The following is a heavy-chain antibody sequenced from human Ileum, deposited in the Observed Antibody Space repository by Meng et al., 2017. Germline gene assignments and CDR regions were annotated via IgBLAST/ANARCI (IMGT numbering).Heavy chain of an antibody. J-gene: IGHJ4*02. V-gene: IGHV2-5*01. CDR3: AHTDYDSSGYYSFCC. CDR1: GFSLTTSGVG. D-gene: IGHD3-22*01. Sequence: SGPTLVKPTQTLTLTCTFSGFSLTTSGVGVGWIRQPPGKALEWLALIYWNAEKRYSPSLKNRLTITKDTSKNQVVLTMTNMDPGDTATYYCAHTDYDSSGYYSFCCWGQGTLVTVSS. CDR2: IYWNAEK.